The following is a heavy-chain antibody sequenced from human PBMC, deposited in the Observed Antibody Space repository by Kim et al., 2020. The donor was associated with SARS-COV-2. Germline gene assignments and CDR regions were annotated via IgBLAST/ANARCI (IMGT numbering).Heavy chain of an antibody. J-gene: IGHJ3*02. D-gene: IGHD1-26*01. V-gene: IGHV4-34*01. CDR2: GST. Sequence: GSTNYTPSLKSRVTISVDTSKNQFSLKLSSVTAADTAVYYCAAEGGTFDIWGQGTMVTVSS. CDR3: AAEGGTFDI.